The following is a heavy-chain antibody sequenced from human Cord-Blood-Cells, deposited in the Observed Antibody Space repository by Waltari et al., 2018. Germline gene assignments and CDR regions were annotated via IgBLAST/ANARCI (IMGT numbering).Heavy chain of an antibody. CDR3: ARELSFYDYSNYYYYGMDV. D-gene: IGHD4-4*01. V-gene: IGHV7-4-1*01. CDR2: INTNTGNP. Sequence: QVQLVQSGSELKKPGASVKVSCKASGYTFTSYAMNWVRQAPGQGLEWMGWINTNTGNPTYAQGCTGRFVFSLDTSVSTAYLQICSLKAEDTAVYYCARELSFYDYSNYYYYGMDVWGQGTTVTVSS. CDR1: GYTFTSYA. J-gene: IGHJ6*02.